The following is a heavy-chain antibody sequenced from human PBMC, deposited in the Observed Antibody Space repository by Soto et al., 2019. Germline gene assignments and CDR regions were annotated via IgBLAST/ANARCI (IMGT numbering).Heavy chain of an antibody. CDR3: ARAIGGEQLVPGLVSYYYLYCMDD. CDR2: IYYSGST. CDR1: GGSISSYY. Sequence: SETLSLTCTVSGGSISSYYWSWIRQPPGKGLEWIGYIYYSGSTNYNPSLKSRVTISVDTSKNQFSLKLSSVTAADTAVYYCARAIGGEQLVPGLVSYYYLYCMDDRGKGPTFTAPS. V-gene: IGHV4-59*01. J-gene: IGHJ6*04. D-gene: IGHD6-6*01.